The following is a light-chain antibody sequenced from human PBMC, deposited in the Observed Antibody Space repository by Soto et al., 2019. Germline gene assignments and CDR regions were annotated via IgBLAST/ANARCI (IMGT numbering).Light chain of an antibody. J-gene: IGKJ2*01. CDR1: QTVFHTSYNKDF. Sequence: DIVMTQSPDSLSVSLGERATINCKSSQTVFHTSYNKDFLAWYQQKAGQPPKLLFYWASTRESGVPARFSGGGSGTDVSLTISSLQPEDAAVYYCQQYYSSVTFGQGTKLEIK. CDR2: WAS. V-gene: IGKV4-1*01. CDR3: QQYYSSVT.